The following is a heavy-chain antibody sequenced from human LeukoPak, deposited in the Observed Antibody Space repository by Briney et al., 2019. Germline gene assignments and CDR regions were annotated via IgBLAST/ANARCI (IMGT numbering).Heavy chain of an antibody. V-gene: IGHV5-51*01. D-gene: IGHD6-6*01. CDR2: IYPADSDT. CDR3: ARSHREGSSSHAFDI. Sequence: GESLKISCKGSGYSFTPYWIGWVRQVPGKGLEWMGVIYPADSDTRYSPSFQGQITISAAKSISTAYLQSSRLKASDTAMYYCARSHREGSSSHAFDIWGQGTMVTASS. J-gene: IGHJ3*02. CDR1: GYSFTPYW.